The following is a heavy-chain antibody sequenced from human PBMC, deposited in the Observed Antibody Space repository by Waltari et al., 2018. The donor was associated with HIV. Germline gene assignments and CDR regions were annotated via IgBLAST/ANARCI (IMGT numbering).Heavy chain of an antibody. CDR2: LSGSGSTA. Sequence: EVQLLESGGGLVQPGGSLILSCAASGFNFRNFVLSWVRQAPGKGPEWVSALSGSGSTASYADSVKGRFTISRDFSNNTLFLQMNNLRAEDTAVYFCAKSMRDLRPSAYDVWGQGTLVAISS. CDR1: GFNFRNFV. CDR3: AKSMRDLRPSAYDV. V-gene: IGHV3-23*01. D-gene: IGHD2-8*01. J-gene: IGHJ3*01.